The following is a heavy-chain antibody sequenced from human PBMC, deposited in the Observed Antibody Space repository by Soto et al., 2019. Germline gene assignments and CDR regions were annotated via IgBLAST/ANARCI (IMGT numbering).Heavy chain of an antibody. Sequence: GGSLRLSCAASGFTFDDYAMHWVRQAPGKGLEWVSGISWNSGSIGYADSVKGRFTISRDNAKNSLYLQMNSLRAEDTALYYCAKDFDDYIWGSSGDDAFDIWGQGTMVTVSS. D-gene: IGHD3-16*01. J-gene: IGHJ3*02. CDR3: AKDFDDYIWGSSGDDAFDI. CDR1: GFTFDDYA. V-gene: IGHV3-9*01. CDR2: ISWNSGSI.